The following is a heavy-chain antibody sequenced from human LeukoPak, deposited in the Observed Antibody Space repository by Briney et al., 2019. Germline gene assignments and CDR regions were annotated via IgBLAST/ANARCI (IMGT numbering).Heavy chain of an antibody. D-gene: IGHD3-22*01. CDR3: ARRFVGYDSSWGASDI. V-gene: IGHV4-34*01. CDR2: INHSGST. Sequence: SETLSLTCAVYGGSFSGYYWSWIRQPPGKGLEWIGEINHSGSTNYNPSLKSRVTISVDTSKNQFSLKLRSVTAADTAVYYCARRFVGYDSSWGASDIWGRGTMVTVSS. J-gene: IGHJ3*02. CDR1: GGSFSGYY.